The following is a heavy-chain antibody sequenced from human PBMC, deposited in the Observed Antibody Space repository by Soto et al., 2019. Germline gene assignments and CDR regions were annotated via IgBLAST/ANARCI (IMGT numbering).Heavy chain of an antibody. CDR1: GYSFANYW. CDR3: ARNRLRQYYYGMDV. Sequence: PGESLKISCQGSGYSFANYWIAWVRQMPGKGLEWGGVIYPGDSDTIYSPSVRGQVTISADKSISHVYPPWSSLKASDTAMYYCARNRLRQYYYGMDVWGQGTTVTVSS. J-gene: IGHJ6*02. CDR2: IYPGDSDT. V-gene: IGHV5-51*01. D-gene: IGHD3-10*01.